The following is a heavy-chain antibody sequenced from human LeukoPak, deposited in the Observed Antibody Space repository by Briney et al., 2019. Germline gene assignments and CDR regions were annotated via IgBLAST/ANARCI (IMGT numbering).Heavy chain of an antibody. CDR1: GGTFSSYA. CDR3: ARARDDYVWGSPFDY. J-gene: IGHJ4*02. Sequence: EASVKVSCKASGGTFSSYAISWVRQAPGQGLEWTGGIIPIFGTANYAQKFQGRVTITADESTSTAYMELSSLRSEDTAVYYCARARDDYVWGSPFDYWGQGTLVTVSS. CDR2: IIPIFGTA. V-gene: IGHV1-69*13. D-gene: IGHD3-16*01.